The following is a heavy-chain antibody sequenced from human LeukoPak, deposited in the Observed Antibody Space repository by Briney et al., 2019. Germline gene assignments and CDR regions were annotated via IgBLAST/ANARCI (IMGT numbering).Heavy chain of an antibody. Sequence: GESLKISCKASGFAFSTYDMHWVRQPTGKGLEWVSAIGTAGDTYYAASVKGRFTISREDAKNSLYLQLNSLTAGDTAVYYCARGGVYSSPDYWGQGTLVTVSS. D-gene: IGHD3-10*01. J-gene: IGHJ4*02. CDR2: IGTAGDT. V-gene: IGHV3-13*04. CDR1: GFAFSTYD. CDR3: ARGGVYSSPDY.